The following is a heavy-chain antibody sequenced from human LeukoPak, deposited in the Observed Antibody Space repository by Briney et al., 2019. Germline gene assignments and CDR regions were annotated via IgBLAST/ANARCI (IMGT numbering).Heavy chain of an antibody. V-gene: IGHV4-34*01. CDR2: INHSGST. Sequence: SETLSLTCAVYGGSFSGYYWNWIRQPPGEGLEWIGEINHSGSTNYTPSLKSRVTISVDTSKNQFSLKLNFVTAADTAVYYCAVAGYGRRFDYWGQGTLVTVSS. J-gene: IGHJ4*02. CDR1: GGSFSGYY. D-gene: IGHD5-18*01. CDR3: AVAGYGRRFDY.